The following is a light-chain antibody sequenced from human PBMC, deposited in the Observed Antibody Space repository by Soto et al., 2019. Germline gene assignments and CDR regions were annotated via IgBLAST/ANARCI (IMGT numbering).Light chain of an antibody. V-gene: IGKV3-20*01. CDR2: DAS. Sequence: EIVLTQSPGTLSLSPGERATLSCRASQSVSKNFLAWYQHKPGQAPRLLIDDASNRATGIPDRFSGSGSGTDFTLTISSLEPEDSAVYYCQQCATPPLTFGQGTEVEIK. CDR3: QQCATPPLT. CDR1: QSVSKNF. J-gene: IGKJ1*01.